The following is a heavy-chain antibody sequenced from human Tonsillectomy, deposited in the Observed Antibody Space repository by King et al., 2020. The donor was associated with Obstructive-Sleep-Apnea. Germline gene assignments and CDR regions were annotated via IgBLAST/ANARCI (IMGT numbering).Heavy chain of an antibody. Sequence: QLQESGPGLVKPSETLSLTCTVSGGSISSSSYYWGWIRQPPGKGLEWIGSIYYSGSTYYNPSLKSRVTISVDTSKNQFSLKLSSVTAADTAMYYCASSSSWYVFDYWGQGTLVTVSS. J-gene: IGHJ4*02. D-gene: IGHD6-13*01. V-gene: IGHV4-39*07. CDR2: IYYSGST. CDR1: GGSISSSSYY. CDR3: ASSSSWYVFDY.